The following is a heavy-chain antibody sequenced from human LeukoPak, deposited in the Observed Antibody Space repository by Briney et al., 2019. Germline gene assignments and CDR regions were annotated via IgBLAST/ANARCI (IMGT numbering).Heavy chain of an antibody. J-gene: IGHJ5*02. CDR1: GFTFSSYS. Sequence: GGFLRLSCAASGFTFSSYSMNWVRQAPGKGLEWVSSISSSSSYIYYADSVKGRFTISRGNAKNSLYLQMNSLRAEDTAVYYCARSAYYDSSGLNWFDPWGQGTLVTVSS. D-gene: IGHD3-22*01. CDR3: ARSAYYDSSGLNWFDP. CDR2: ISSSSSYI. V-gene: IGHV3-21*01.